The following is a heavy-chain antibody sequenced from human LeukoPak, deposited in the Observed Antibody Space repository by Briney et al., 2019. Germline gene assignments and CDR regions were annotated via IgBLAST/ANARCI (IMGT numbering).Heavy chain of an antibody. CDR2: IYPGDSDT. CDR1: GYSFTSYW. Sequence: GESLKISCKGSGYSFTSYWIGWVRQMPGKGLEWVGIIYPGDSDTRYSPSFQGQVTISADKSISTAYLQWSSLKASDTAMYYCARQTAVAGYYYYGMDVWGKGTTVTVSS. J-gene: IGHJ6*04. CDR3: ARQTAVAGYYYYGMDV. V-gene: IGHV5-51*01. D-gene: IGHD6-13*01.